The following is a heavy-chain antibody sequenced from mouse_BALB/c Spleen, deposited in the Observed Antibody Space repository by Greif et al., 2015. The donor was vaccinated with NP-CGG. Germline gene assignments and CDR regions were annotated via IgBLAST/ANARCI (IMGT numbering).Heavy chain of an antibody. CDR3: ARDGNYWYFDV. J-gene: IGHJ1*01. CDR2: IDPSDSET. D-gene: IGHD2-1*01. Sequence: VKLMESGPQLVRPGASVKISCKASGYSFTSYWMHWVKQRPGQGLEWIGMIDPSDSETRLNQKFKDKATLTVDKSSSTAYMQLSSPTPEDSAVYYCARDGNYWYFDVWGAGTTVTVSS. CDR1: GYSFTSYW. V-gene: IGHV1S126*01.